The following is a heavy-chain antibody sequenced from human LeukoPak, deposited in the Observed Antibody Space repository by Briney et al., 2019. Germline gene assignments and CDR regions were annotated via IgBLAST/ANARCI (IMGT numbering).Heavy chain of an antibody. CDR3: AKNLGSYYNPVGY. CDR2: IKQDGSEK. J-gene: IGHJ4*02. CDR1: GFTFSSYW. D-gene: IGHD3-10*01. Sequence: GGSLRLSCAASGFTFSSYWMSWVRQAPGKGLEWVANIKQDGSEKYYVDSVKGRFTISRDNAKNSLYLQMNSLRAEDTAVYYCAKNLGSYYNPVGYWGQGTLVTVSS. V-gene: IGHV3-7*01.